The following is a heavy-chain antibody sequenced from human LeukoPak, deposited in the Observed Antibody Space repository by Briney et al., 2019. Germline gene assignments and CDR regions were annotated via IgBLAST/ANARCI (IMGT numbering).Heavy chain of an antibody. J-gene: IGHJ4*02. CDR1: GFTVSSCC. CDR3: ATSPTIKGGFDS. CDR2: FDSDGTTT. D-gene: IGHD4/OR15-4a*01. Sequence: GGSLRLSCAVSGFTVSSCCLHWVRQAPEKELVWVSRFDSDGTTTTYADSVKGRFTISRDVAKNTVYLQMNSLRAEDTAVYYCATSPTIKGGFDSWGQGTLVTVSS. V-gene: IGHV3-74*01.